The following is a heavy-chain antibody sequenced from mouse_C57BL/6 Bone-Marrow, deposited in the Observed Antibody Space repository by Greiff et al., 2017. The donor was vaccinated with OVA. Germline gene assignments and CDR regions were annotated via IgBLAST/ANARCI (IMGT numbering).Heavy chain of an antibody. D-gene: IGHD2-1*01. J-gene: IGHJ3*01. CDR3: ARGYYGNPAWFAY. CDR2: INPGSGGT. Sequence: VQLQQSGAELVRPGTSVKVSCKASGYAFTNYLIEWVKQRPGQGLEWIGVINPGSGGTNYNEKFQGKATLTAAKSSSTAYMQLSSLTSEDSAVYFCARGYYGNPAWFAYWGQGTLVTVSA. CDR1: GYAFTNYL. V-gene: IGHV1-54*01.